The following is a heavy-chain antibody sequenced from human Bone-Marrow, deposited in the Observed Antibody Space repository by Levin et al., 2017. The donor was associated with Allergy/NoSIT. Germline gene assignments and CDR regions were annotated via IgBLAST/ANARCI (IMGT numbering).Heavy chain of an antibody. CDR3: ARGFCGGDCYPAYFDY. Sequence: GGSLRLSCAASGFTFSSYAMHWVRQAPGKGLEWVAVISYDGSNKYYADSVKGRFTISRDNSKNTLYLQMNSLRAEDTAVYYCARGFCGGDCYPAYFDYWGQGTLVTVSS. D-gene: IGHD2-21*02. J-gene: IGHJ4*02. CDR1: GFTFSSYA. CDR2: ISYDGSNK. V-gene: IGHV3-30-3*01.